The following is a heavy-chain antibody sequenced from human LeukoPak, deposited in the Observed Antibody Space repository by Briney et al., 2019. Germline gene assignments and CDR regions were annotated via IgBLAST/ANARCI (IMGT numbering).Heavy chain of an antibody. D-gene: IGHD2-2*01. CDR2: LTGSGDGA. CDR1: GLSVNKLV. CDR3: VFCSSRRCYPGAPFEH. J-gene: IGHJ1*01. V-gene: IGHV3-23*01. Sequence: GGTLRLSCAVSGLSVNKLVLDWVRTAPGPGLKGLAGLTGSGDGAYYADSVGGRFTISRANSENKLFLQMDNVRDEDLDEYYCVFCSSRRCYPGAPFEHWGQGTLVTVSS.